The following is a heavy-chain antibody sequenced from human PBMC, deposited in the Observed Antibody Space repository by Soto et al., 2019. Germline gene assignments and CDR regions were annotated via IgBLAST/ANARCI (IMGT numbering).Heavy chain of an antibody. CDR3: AKGRDLEWGTA. D-gene: IGHD3-3*01. Sequence: QVQLVESGGGVVQPGRSLRLSCAASGFTFSSYGMQWVRQAPGKGLEWVAVISYDGSNKYYADSVKGRFTISRDNSKNTLYLQMNSLRAEDTAVYYCAKGRDLEWGTAGGQGTLVTVSS. J-gene: IGHJ4*02. CDR2: ISYDGSNK. V-gene: IGHV3-30*18. CDR1: GFTFSSYG.